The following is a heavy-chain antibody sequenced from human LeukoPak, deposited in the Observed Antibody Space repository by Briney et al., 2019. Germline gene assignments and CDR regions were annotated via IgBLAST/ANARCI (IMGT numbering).Heavy chain of an antibody. J-gene: IGHJ4*02. CDR1: GGSISSYY. V-gene: IGHV4-59*01. Sequence: SETLSLTCTVSGGSISSYYWSWIRQPAGKGLEWIGYIYYSGSTNYNPSLKSRVTISVDTSKNQFSLKLSSVTAADTAVYYCARGDSLEGYCSGGSCYGPLEYWGQGTLVTVSS. CDR3: ARGDSLEGYCSGGSCYGPLEY. CDR2: IYYSGST. D-gene: IGHD2-15*01.